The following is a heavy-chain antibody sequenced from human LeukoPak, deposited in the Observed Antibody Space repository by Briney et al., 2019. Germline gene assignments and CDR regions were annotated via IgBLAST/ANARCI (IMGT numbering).Heavy chain of an antibody. J-gene: IGHJ4*02. CDR2: IYYGGRT. CDR1: GGSVNNYY. D-gene: IGHD3-10*01. CDR3: ARGTIGSYTY. Sequence: SETLSLTCSVSGGSVNNYYWNWIRQPPGKGLDWIGYIYYGGRTNYNPSLKSRVTISVDTSKNQFSLKLRSVTAADTAVYYCARGTIGSYTYWGQGTLVTISS. V-gene: IGHV4-59*02.